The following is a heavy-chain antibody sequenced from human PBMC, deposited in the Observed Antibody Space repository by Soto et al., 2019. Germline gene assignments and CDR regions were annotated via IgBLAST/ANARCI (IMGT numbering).Heavy chain of an antibody. CDR1: GYSFTSYW. Sequence: PGESLKISCKGSGYSFTSYWIGWVRQMPGKGLEWMGIIYPGDSDTRYSPSFQGQVTISADKSISTAYLQWRSLKASDTAMYYCARQGFIAAAGTYNWFDPWGQGTLVTVSS. V-gene: IGHV5-51*01. CDR2: IYPGDSDT. CDR3: ARQGFIAAAGTYNWFDP. J-gene: IGHJ5*02. D-gene: IGHD6-13*01.